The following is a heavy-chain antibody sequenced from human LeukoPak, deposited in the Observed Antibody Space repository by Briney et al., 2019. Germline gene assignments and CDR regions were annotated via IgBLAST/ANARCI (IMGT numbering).Heavy chain of an antibody. J-gene: IGHJ4*02. CDR1: NGSINSSTSC. V-gene: IGHV4-39*07. CDR3: AGYSFITLY. CDR2: IYYSGST. Sequence: SETLSLTCTVSNGSINSSTSCWGWIRQPPGKGLEWIGSIYYSGSTYYNPSLKSRVTISVDTSKNQFSLKLSSVTAADTAVYYCAGYSFITLYWGQGTLVIVSS. D-gene: IGHD3-22*01.